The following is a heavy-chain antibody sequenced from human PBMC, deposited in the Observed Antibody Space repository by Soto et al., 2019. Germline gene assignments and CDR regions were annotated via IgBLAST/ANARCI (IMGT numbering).Heavy chain of an antibody. CDR2: ISSDGRTT. CDR3: AKEVAVAGDFAY. CDR1: GFTFSSYG. J-gene: IGHJ4*01. D-gene: IGHD6-19*01. Sequence: QVRLVESGGGVVQPGRSLRLSCVASGFTFSSYGIHWVRQAPAKGLEWVAVISSDGRTTYYAGSVKGRFTISRDNSKNTLYLQMDGLRPEDTAVYYCAKEVAVAGDFAYWGLGTLVTVSS. V-gene: IGHV3-30*18.